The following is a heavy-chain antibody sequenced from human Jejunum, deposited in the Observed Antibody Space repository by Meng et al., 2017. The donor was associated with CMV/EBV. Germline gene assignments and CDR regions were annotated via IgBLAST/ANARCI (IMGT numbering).Heavy chain of an antibody. CDR2: IYRGDDK. V-gene: IGHV2-5*02. CDR3: AHFVGGYYPSRPDY. Sequence: QITLKESGPTLVKPXXTLTLTCSFSGFSPSTSGEGVGWIRQPPGKALEWLALIYRGDDKRYSPSLNSRLTIAKDTSKNEVVLTLTNMGPIDTGTYYCAHFVGGYYPSRPDYWGQGTLVHVSS. J-gene: IGHJ4*02. CDR1: GFSPSTSGEG. D-gene: IGHD1-26*01.